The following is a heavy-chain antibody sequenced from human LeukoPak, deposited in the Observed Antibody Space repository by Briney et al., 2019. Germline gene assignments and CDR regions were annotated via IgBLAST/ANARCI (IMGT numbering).Heavy chain of an antibody. J-gene: IGHJ4*02. Sequence: GGSLRLSCAASGFTFSSYSMNWIRQAPGKGLEWVSSISSSSSYIYYADSVKGRFTISRDNAKNSLYLQMNSLRAEDTAVYYCAKIMGLHDIVATIRDYWGQGTLVTVSS. CDR1: GFTFSSYS. V-gene: IGHV3-21*04. D-gene: IGHD5-12*01. CDR3: AKIMGLHDIVATIRDY. CDR2: ISSSSSYI.